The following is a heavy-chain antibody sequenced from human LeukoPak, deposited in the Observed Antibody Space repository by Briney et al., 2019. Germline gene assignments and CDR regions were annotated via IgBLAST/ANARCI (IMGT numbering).Heavy chain of an antibody. D-gene: IGHD5-18*01. J-gene: IGHJ6*02. CDR3: ARVTYSYGYSVYYYYYYGMDV. CDR2: IDDSGNT. Sequence: SSETLSLTCTVSGGSISRYYWSWIRRPPGKGLEWIGYIDDSGNTNYNPSLKSQVTISVDKSKNQFSLKLSSVTAADTAVYYCARVTYSYGYSVYYYYYYGMDVWGQGTTVTVSS. V-gene: IGHV4-59*12. CDR1: GGSISRYY.